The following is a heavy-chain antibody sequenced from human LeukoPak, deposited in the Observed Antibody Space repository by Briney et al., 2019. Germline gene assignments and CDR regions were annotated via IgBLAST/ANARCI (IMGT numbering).Heavy chain of an antibody. D-gene: IGHD4-17*01. Sequence: ASVRVSCKASGYTFTSYDINWVRQATGQGLEWMGWMNPNSGNTGYAQKFQGRVTMTRNTSISTAYMELSSLRSEDTAVYYCARGRDYGDGSYYYYYGMDVWGQGTTVTVSS. J-gene: IGHJ6*02. CDR1: GYTFTSYD. CDR3: ARGRDYGDGSYYYYYGMDV. CDR2: MNPNSGNT. V-gene: IGHV1-8*01.